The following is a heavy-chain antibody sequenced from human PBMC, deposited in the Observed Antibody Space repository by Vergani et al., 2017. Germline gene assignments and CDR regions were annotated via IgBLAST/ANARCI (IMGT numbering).Heavy chain of an antibody. V-gene: IGHV4-61*08. D-gene: IGHD3-10*01. CDR3: GRVADFYGLGSRLLDL. CDR1: GFSLSTSGVG. CDR2: MYHSGST. Sequence: KESGPTLVKPTQTLTLTCTFSGFSLSTSGVGVGWIRQPPGKALEWIGYMYHSGSTNYNPSLETRVTISGDTSKNQFSLKLNSVTAADTAVYYCGRVADFYGLGSRLLDLWGQGILVTVSS. J-gene: IGHJ5*02.